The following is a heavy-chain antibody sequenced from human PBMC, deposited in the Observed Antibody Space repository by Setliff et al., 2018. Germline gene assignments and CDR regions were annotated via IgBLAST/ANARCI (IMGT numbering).Heavy chain of an antibody. CDR3: ARETLPYYFDC. J-gene: IGHJ4*02. Sequence: ETLSLTCTVSGGSISSTNHYWSWIRQPPGKGLEWVANIKQDGSEKYYVDSVKGRFTISRDNAKNSLYLQMSSLRAEDTAVYYCARETLPYYFDCWGQGTLVTVS. CDR1: GGSISSTNHY. V-gene: IGHV3-7*01. CDR2: IKQDGSEK.